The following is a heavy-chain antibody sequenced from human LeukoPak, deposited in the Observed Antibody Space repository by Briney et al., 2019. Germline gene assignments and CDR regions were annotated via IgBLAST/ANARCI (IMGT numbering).Heavy chain of an antibody. CDR1: GFTYRSYA. D-gene: IGHD5-18*01. V-gene: IGHV3-23*01. J-gene: IGHJ4*02. Sequence: GGSLRLSCAACGFTYRSYAMSGVGEAPGKGREGGVAFSGCDGSTSSADSVNGRFTTSKDNSKQTLYLHMNSLRAAEPAVYYCAKDNGGGYSYGFFDYWGQGSLVTVSS. CDR3: AKDNGGGYSYGFFDY. CDR2: FSGCDGST.